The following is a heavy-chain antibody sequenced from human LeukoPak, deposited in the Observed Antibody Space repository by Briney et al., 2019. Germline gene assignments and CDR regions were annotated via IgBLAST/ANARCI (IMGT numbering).Heavy chain of an antibody. Sequence: SETLSLTCTVSGYSISNGYYWDWIRPPPGRGLEWIGNIYRSGSTSYNPSLKSRVTISVDTSKNQFSLKVNSVTAADTAVYYCARRHSSGWFYYWGQGTLVTVSS. V-gene: IGHV4-38-2*02. D-gene: IGHD6-19*01. CDR1: GYSISNGYY. CDR3: ARRHSSGWFYY. J-gene: IGHJ4*02. CDR2: IYRSGST.